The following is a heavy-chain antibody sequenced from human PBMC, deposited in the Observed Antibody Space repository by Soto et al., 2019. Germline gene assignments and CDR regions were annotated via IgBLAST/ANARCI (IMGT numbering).Heavy chain of an antibody. Sequence: QVQLVQSGPEVKKPGASVKVSCKTSGYTFTSYGIAWVRQAPGQGLEWMGWISTSKGDTNYAQTFQGRVTMTTDTSTRTSYMELRSLRSDDTALYYCETRSPAFDFWGQGTLVTVSS. CDR3: ETRSPAFDF. CDR1: GYTFTSYG. J-gene: IGHJ4*02. V-gene: IGHV1-18*01. CDR2: ISTSKGDT.